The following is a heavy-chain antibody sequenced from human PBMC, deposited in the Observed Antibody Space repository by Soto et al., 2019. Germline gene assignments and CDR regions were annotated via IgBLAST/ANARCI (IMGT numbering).Heavy chain of an antibody. Sequence: SETLSLTCAVSGGSISSSNWWSWVRQPPGKGLEWIGEIYHSGSTNYNPSLKSRVTISVDKSKNQFSLKLSSVTAADTAVYYCANRIDYYDSSGYDYWGQGTLVTVSS. CDR1: GGSISSSNW. D-gene: IGHD3-22*01. CDR3: ANRIDYYDSSGYDY. V-gene: IGHV4-4*02. CDR2: IYHSGST. J-gene: IGHJ4*02.